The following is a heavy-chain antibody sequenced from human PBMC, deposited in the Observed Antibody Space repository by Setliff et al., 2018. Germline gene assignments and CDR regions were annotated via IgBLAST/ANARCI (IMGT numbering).Heavy chain of an antibody. Sequence: ASVKVSCKASGYAFTTYAITWMRQAPGQGLEYMGWINTNTGSPSYAQGFTGRFVFSLDTSVSTAYLQISSLKGEDTGVYYCARASRYGTIKYRGDYYMDVWGKGTTVTVSS. CDR1: GYAFTTYA. CDR3: ARASRYGTIKYRGDYYMDV. D-gene: IGHD5-12*01. V-gene: IGHV7-4-1*02. CDR2: INTNTGSP. J-gene: IGHJ6*03.